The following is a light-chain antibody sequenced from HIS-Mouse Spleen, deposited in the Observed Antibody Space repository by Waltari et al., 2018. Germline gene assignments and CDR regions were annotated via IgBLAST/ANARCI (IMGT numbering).Light chain of an antibody. CDR3: SLYTSSSTLV. V-gene: IGLV2-18*01. Sequence: QSALTQPPSVSGSPGQSVTLSCTGTSSDVGSYNRVPWYQQPPGTAPKLMIYEVSNRPSGVPDRFSGSKSGNTASLTISGLQAEDEADYYCSLYTSSSTLVFGGGTKLTVL. CDR2: EVS. CDR1: SSDVGSYNR. J-gene: IGLJ2*01.